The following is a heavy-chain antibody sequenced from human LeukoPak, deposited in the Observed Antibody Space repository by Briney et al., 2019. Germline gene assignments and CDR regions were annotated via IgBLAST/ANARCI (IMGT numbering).Heavy chain of an antibody. V-gene: IGHV4-4*07. CDR3: ARASRSTSNIIFYYYYYMDV. D-gene: IGHD3/OR15-3a*01. CDR2: IYTSGST. J-gene: IGHJ6*03. Sequence: SETLSLTCTVSGGSISSYYWSWIRQPAGKELEWIGRIYTSGSTNYNPSLKSRVTMSVDTSKNQFSLKLSSVTAADTAVYYCARASRSTSNIIFYYYYYMDVWGKGTTVTVSS. CDR1: GGSISSYY.